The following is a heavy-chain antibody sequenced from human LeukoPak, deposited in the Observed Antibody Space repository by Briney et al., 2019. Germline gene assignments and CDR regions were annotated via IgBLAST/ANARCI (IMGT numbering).Heavy chain of an antibody. CDR3: ARERVDPGDIVVVVAATRAFDI. CDR1: GGTFSSYA. J-gene: IGHJ3*02. CDR2: IIPIFGTA. V-gene: IGHV1-69*05. D-gene: IGHD2-15*01. Sequence: GASVKASCKASGGTFSSYAISWVRQAPGQGLEWMGRIIPIFGTANYAQKFQGRVTITTDESTSTAYMELSSLRSEDTAVYYCARERVDPGDIVVVVAATRAFDIWGQGTMVTVSS.